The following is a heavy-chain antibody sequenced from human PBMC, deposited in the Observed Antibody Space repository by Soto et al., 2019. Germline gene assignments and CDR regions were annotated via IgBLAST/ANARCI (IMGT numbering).Heavy chain of an antibody. CDR3: AKTSFGGHAV. CDR2: ISGNGGTT. J-gene: IGHJ4*02. Sequence: WGSLRLSCAASGFTFSSYAMSWVRQAPGAGLECVSSISGNGGTTSYADSVKGRFAISRDNSKNTLYLQMNSLRAEDTAVYYCAKTSFGGHAVWGQGSVVSVSS. D-gene: IGHD3-10*01. CDR1: GFTFSSYA. V-gene: IGHV3-23*01.